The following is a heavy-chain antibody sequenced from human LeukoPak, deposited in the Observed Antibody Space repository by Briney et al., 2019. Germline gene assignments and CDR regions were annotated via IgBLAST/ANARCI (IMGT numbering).Heavy chain of an antibody. D-gene: IGHD1/OR15-1a*01. CDR3: ARFKVNKGKSRHIDY. V-gene: IGHV1-2*02. CDR1: GYTFTGYY. Sequence: GALVKVSCKASGYTFTGYYMHWVRQAPGQGLEWMGWINPNSGGTNYAQKFQGRVTMTRDTSISTAYMELSRLRSDDTAVYYCARFKVNKGKSRHIDYWGQGTLVTVSS. J-gene: IGHJ4*02. CDR2: INPNSGGT.